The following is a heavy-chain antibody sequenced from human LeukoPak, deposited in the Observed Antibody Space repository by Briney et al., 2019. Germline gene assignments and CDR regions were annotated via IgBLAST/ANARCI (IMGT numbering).Heavy chain of an antibody. Sequence: SETLSLTCAVSGGSFSGYLWSWLRQPPGKGLEWVGEINYNGEITNYNPSLKSRVTISVDTSRNQFSLKLTSVTAADTAVYYCASSYGGAIYYWGQGTLVTVSS. J-gene: IGHJ4*02. CDR3: ASSYGGAIYY. CDR2: INYNGEIT. CDR1: GGSFSGYL. D-gene: IGHD3-10*01. V-gene: IGHV4-34*01.